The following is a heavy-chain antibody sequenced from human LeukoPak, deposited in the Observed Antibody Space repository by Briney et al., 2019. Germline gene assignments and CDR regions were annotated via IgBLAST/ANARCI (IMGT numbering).Heavy chain of an antibody. V-gene: IGHV4-28*01. CDR3: ARTGDYSYTSETRYFDL. CDR1: GYSISSSYW. CDR2: IYYSGNT. D-gene: IGHD3-10*01. J-gene: IGHJ2*01. Sequence: PSETLSLTCAVSGYSISSSYWWGWIRPPPGKGLEWIGYIYYSGNTYYNPSLKSRVTMSVDTSKNQFSLKLSSVTAVDTAVYYCARTGDYSYTSETRYFDLWGRGTLVTVSS.